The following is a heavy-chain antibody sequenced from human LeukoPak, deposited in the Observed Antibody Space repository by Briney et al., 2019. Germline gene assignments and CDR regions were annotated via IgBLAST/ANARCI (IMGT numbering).Heavy chain of an antibody. V-gene: IGHV5-51*01. CDR2: IYPGDSDT. CDR3: ARSSYGGNSYCYYGMDV. Sequence: GGSLKISCKGSGDSFTSYWIGWVREMPGKGLEWMGIIYPGDSDTRYSPSFQGQVTISADKSISTAYLQWSSLKASDTAMYYCARSSYGGNSYCYYGMDVWGQGTTVTVSS. D-gene: IGHD4-23*01. J-gene: IGHJ6*02. CDR1: GDSFTSYW.